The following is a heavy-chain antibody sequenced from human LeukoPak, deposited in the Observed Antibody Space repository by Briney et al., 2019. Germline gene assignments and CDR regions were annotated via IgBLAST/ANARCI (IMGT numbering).Heavy chain of an antibody. CDR1: GFTFSGYY. J-gene: IGHJ4*02. D-gene: IGHD2-2*01. V-gene: IGHV3-11*01. CDR3: ARYRADYCSGSTSCYPYYFDY. Sequence: GGSLRLSCAASGFTFSGYYLSWIRKAPGKGLGWVSYITISGSTTYYADSVKGRFTISRDNAKNSLYLQMNSLRAEDTAVYYCARYRADYCSGSTSCYPYYFDYWGQGTLVTVSS. CDR2: ITISGSTT.